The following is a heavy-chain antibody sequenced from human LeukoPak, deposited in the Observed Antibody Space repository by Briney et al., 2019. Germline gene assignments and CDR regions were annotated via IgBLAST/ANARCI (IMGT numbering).Heavy chain of an antibody. CDR3: ARGYCSSTSCYLSEYFQH. Sequence: GGSLRLSCAASGFTFSSYAMSWVRQAPGKGLEWVSTISGSGGSTDYADSVKGRFTISRDNSRNTLYLQMGSLRAEDMAVYYCARGYCSSTSCYLSEYFQHWGQGTLVTVSS. CDR2: ISGSGGST. J-gene: IGHJ1*01. CDR1: GFTFSSYA. V-gene: IGHV3-23*01. D-gene: IGHD2-2*01.